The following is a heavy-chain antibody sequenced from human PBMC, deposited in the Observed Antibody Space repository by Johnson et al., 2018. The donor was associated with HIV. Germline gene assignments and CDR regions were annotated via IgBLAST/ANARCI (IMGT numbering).Heavy chain of an antibody. V-gene: IGHV3-30*03. J-gene: IGHJ3*02. CDR2: ISYDGSNK. D-gene: IGHD6-13*01. CDR3: ALLRGAAGDDAFDI. CDR1: GFTFSGYG. Sequence: QMQLVESGGGVVQPGRSLRLSCAASGFTFSGYGMHWVRQAPGKGLEWVAVISYDGSNKYYADSVKGRFTISRDNSKNTLYLQMNSLRAEDTAVYYCALLRGAAGDDAFDIWGQGTMVTVSS.